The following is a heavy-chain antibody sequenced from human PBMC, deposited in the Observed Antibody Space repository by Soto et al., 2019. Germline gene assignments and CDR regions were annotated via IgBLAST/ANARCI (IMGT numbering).Heavy chain of an antibody. CDR3: ARDFGYSGYDSDGLGYYYYMDV. D-gene: IGHD5-12*01. CDR1: GDSVSSNSAA. V-gene: IGHV6-1*01. Sequence: SQTLSLTCAISGDSVSSNSAAWNWIRQSPSRGLEWLGRTYYRSKWYNDYAVSVKSRITINPDTSKNQFSLQLNYVTPEDTAVYYCARDFGYSGYDSDGLGYYYYMDVWGKGTTVTVSS. J-gene: IGHJ6*03. CDR2: TYYRSKWYN.